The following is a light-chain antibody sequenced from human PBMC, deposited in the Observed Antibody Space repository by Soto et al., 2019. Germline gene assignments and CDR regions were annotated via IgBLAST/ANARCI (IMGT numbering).Light chain of an antibody. Sequence: IQLTQSQASLSASIGHRVTITCRASQGISSFLAWYQQKPGKAPKLLIYAASTLQSGIPSRFSGSGSGTDFTLTISSLQPEDFATYYCQQLNIDSYPITFGQGTRLEIK. J-gene: IGKJ5*01. CDR1: QGISSF. CDR2: AAS. CDR3: QQLNIDSYPIT. V-gene: IGKV1-9*01.